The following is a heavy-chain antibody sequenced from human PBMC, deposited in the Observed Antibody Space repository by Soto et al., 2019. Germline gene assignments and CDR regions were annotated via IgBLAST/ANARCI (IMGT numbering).Heavy chain of an antibody. V-gene: IGHV4-34*01. Sequence: SETLSLTCAVYGGSFSGYYWSWIRQPPGKGLEWIGEINHSGSTNYNPSLKSRVTISVDTSKNQFSLKLSSVTAADTAVYYCADIGATVTTFFDYWGQGTLVTVSS. CDR1: GGSFSGYY. CDR3: ADIGATVTTFFDY. J-gene: IGHJ4*02. D-gene: IGHD4-17*01. CDR2: INHSGST.